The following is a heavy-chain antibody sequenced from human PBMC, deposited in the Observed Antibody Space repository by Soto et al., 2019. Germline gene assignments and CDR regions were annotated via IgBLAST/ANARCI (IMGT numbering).Heavy chain of an antibody. Sequence: VCLSLSCAASGFTVSSYAMSWVRQAPGKGLEWVSAISGSGGSTYYADSVKGRFTISRDNSKNTLYLQMNSLRAEDTVVYYCAKDRTSRDGYKLENLDYWGQGTLVTVSS. D-gene: IGHD5-12*01. CDR2: ISGSGGST. CDR1: GFTVSSYA. J-gene: IGHJ4*02. CDR3: AKDRTSRDGYKLENLDY. V-gene: IGHV3-23*01.